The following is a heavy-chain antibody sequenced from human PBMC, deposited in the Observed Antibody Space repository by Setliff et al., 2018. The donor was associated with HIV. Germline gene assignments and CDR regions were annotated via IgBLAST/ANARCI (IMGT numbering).Heavy chain of an antibody. CDR1: GGSISSSNW. Sequence: LSLPCAVSGGSISSSNWWSWVRQPPGKGLEWIGEIYHGGSTNYNPSLNSRVTISVDKSKNQFSLNLNSVTAADSAVYYCGRGEDYGSGTAYMDVWGKGTTVTVSS. D-gene: IGHD3-10*01. CDR3: GRGEDYGSGTAYMDV. CDR2: IYHGGST. V-gene: IGHV4-4*02. J-gene: IGHJ6*03.